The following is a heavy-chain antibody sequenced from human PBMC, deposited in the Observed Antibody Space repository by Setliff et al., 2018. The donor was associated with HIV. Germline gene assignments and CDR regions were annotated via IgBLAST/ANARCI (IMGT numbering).Heavy chain of an antibody. Sequence: GGSLRLSCAASGFTFSDYYMSWIRQAPGKGLEWVSYISNSGSTIYYADSVKGRFSISRDNAKTSLFLQMNNLRADDAGVYYCVRDSSRGSAWDPGAFDIWGQGTAVTVSS. D-gene: IGHD6-19*01. CDR1: GFTFSDYY. J-gene: IGHJ3*02. CDR2: ISNSGSTI. CDR3: VRDSSRGSAWDPGAFDI. V-gene: IGHV3-11*04.